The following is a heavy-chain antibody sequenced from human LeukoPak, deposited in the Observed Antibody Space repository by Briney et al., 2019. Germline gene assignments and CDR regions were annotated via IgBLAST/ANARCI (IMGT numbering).Heavy chain of an antibody. CDR1: GFTFTTYT. D-gene: IGHD3-22*01. V-gene: IGHV3-30*04. J-gene: IGHJ4*02. CDR3: AGGYYYDTSGHYLSSPPPDQ. CDR2: ISYDGSNK. Sequence: GGSLRLSCAASGFTFTTYTMHWVRQVPGKGLEWVAVISYDGSNKDYADSVKGRFTISRDNSKKALYLEMNSLRAEDTAIYYCAGGYYYDTSGHYLSSPPPDQRGQGTLVTVSS.